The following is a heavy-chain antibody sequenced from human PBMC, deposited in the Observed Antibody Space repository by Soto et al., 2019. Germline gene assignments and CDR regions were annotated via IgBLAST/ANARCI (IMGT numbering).Heavy chain of an antibody. CDR3: AKSPYDFWSGPRHYHGMEI. Sequence: GESLKISCAASGFTFSSYAMSWVRHAPGKGPEWVAAISGGGGSTYYAASVKGRFTISRDNSKNTLYLQMNSLRAEDTALYYCAKSPYDFWSGPRHYHGMEIWGQVTPISV. CDR1: GFTFSSYA. J-gene: IGHJ6*01. CDR2: ISGGGGST. D-gene: IGHD3-3*01. V-gene: IGHV3-23*01.